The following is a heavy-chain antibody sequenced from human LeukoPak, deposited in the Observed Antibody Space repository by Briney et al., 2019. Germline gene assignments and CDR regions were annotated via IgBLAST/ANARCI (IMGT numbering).Heavy chain of an antibody. J-gene: IGHJ4*02. CDR2: IRNKANSYTT. CDR3: ARVCIVGATGYFDN. Sequence: GGSLRLSCAASGFTFSDHYIDWVRQAPGKGLEWVGRIRNKANSYTTEYAASVKGRFIISRDDSKNSLYLRMNSLKTEDTAVYYCARVCIVGATGYFDNWGQGTLVTVSS. CDR1: GFTFSDHY. D-gene: IGHD1-26*01. V-gene: IGHV3-72*01.